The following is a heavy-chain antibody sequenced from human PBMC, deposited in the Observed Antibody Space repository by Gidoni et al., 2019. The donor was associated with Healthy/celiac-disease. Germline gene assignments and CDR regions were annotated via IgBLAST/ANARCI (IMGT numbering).Heavy chain of an antibody. CDR1: GFTFSSYG. D-gene: IGHD1-26*01. CDR2: IRYDGSNK. CDR3: AKEFHSGSYHHFDY. J-gene: IGHJ4*02. V-gene: IGHV3-30*02. Sequence: QVQLVESGGGVVQPGGSLRLSCAASGFTFSSYGMHWVRQAPGKGLEWVAFIRYDGSNKYYADSVKGRFTISRDNSKNTLYLQMNSLRAEDTAVYYCAKEFHSGSYHHFDYWGQGTLVTVSS.